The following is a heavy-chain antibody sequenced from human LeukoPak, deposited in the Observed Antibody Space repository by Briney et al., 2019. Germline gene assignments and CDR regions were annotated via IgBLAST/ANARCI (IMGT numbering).Heavy chain of an antibody. Sequence: GGSLRLSCAASGFTFSSYAMHWVRQAPGKGLEWVAVISYDGSNKYYADSVKGRFTISRDNSKNTLYLQMNSLRAEDTAVYYCARRTQPYYFDYWGQGTVVTVSS. CDR2: ISYDGSNK. CDR1: GFTFSSYA. D-gene: IGHD6-13*01. V-gene: IGHV3-30*04. CDR3: ARRTQPYYFDY. J-gene: IGHJ4*02.